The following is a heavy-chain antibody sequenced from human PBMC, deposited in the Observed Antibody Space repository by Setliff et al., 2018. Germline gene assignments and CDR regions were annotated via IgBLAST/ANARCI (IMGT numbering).Heavy chain of an antibody. Sequence: ASVQVSCKASGYTFTGYYMHWVRQAPGQGLEWMGRINPNSGGTNYAQKFQGRVTMTRDTSISTAYMELSRLRSDDTAVYYCARVKAPALYYYMDVWGKGTTVTVSS. CDR2: INPNSGGT. D-gene: IGHD3-16*02. J-gene: IGHJ6*03. CDR3: ARVKAPALYYYMDV. V-gene: IGHV1-2*06. CDR1: GYTFTGYY.